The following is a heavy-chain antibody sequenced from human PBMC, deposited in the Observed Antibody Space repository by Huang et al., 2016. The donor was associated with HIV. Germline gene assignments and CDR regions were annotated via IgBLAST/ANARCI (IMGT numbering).Heavy chain of an antibody. CDR2: INSEGSST. Sequence: EVQLVESGGGLVQPGGSLRLSCAASGFSISSYWMHGVRKAPGKGVVWVSRINSEGSSTRYSASVKGRFTISRDNAKNPLYLQMNSLRAADTAVYYCARDPRIQSWLNFFDYWGQGTLVSVSS. J-gene: IGHJ4*02. V-gene: IGHV3-74*01. D-gene: IGHD3-22*01. CDR1: GFSISSYW. CDR3: ARDPRIQSWLNFFDY.